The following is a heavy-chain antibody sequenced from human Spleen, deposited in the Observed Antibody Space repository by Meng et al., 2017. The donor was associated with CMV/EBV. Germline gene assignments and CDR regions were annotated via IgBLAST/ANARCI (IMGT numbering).Heavy chain of an antibody. CDR3: ARDHGVVVPEDHDY. D-gene: IGHD3-22*01. CDR2: ISDYNGNT. V-gene: IGHV1-18*01. CDR1: GYTFTSYG. J-gene: IGHJ4*02. Sequence: ASVKVSCKASGYTFTSYGISWVRQAPGQGLEWMGWISDYNGNTNYAQKLQGRVTMTTDTSTSTAYMELRSLRSDDTAVYYCARDHGVVVPEDHDYWGQGTLVTVSS.